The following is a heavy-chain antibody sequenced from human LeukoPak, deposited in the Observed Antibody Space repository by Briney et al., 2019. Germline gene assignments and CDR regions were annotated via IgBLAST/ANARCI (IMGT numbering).Heavy chain of an antibody. CDR2: IIPGVGIA. J-gene: IGHJ3*02. D-gene: IGHD3-10*01. V-gene: IGHV1-69*04. Sequence: SVKVSCKASGGTFSTYSISWVRQAPGQGLEWMGRIIPGVGIADYAQKFQGRVTVTADKSTSTAYMELSSLRSEDTAVYYCARANYYGSGSYYNVGAFDIWGQGTLVTVSS. CDR1: GGTFSTYS. CDR3: ARANYYGSGSYYNVGAFDI.